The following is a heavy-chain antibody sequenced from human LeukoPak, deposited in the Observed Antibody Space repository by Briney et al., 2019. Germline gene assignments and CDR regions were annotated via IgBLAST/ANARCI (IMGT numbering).Heavy chain of an antibody. CDR3: ARGLEDYAFWSGSSAFDI. CDR1: GGSFSGYY. D-gene: IGHD3-3*01. Sequence: SETLSLTCAVYGGSFSGYYWSWIRQPPGKGLEWIGEINHSGSTNYNPSLKSRVTISVDTSKNQFSLKLSSVTAADTAVYYCARGLEDYAFWSGSSAFDIWGQGTMVTVSS. V-gene: IGHV4-34*01. CDR2: INHSGST. J-gene: IGHJ3*02.